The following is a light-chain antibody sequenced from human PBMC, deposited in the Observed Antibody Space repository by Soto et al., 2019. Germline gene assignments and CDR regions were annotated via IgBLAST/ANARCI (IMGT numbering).Light chain of an antibody. CDR3: QQYGSSRLT. Sequence: EIVLTQSPGTLSLSPGERATLSCRASQSVSSSFLTWYQQKPGQAPRLLIYGASSRATGIPDRFSGSGSGTDFTLTISSLEPEAFAVYYCQQYGSSRLTFGGGTTVAIK. CDR2: GAS. J-gene: IGKJ4*01. V-gene: IGKV3-20*01. CDR1: QSVSSSF.